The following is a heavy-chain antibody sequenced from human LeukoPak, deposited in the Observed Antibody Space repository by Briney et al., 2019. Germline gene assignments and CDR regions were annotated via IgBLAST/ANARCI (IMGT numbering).Heavy chain of an antibody. Sequence: PSETLSLTCTVSGGSISSGSYYWSWIRQPAGKGLEWIGRIYTSGSTNYNPSLKSRVTISVDTSKNQFSLKLSSVTAADTAVYYCAGNYYGSGSYYSEDRYWGQGTLVTVSS. V-gene: IGHV4-61*02. J-gene: IGHJ4*02. D-gene: IGHD3-10*01. CDR2: IYTSGST. CDR3: AGNYYGSGSYYSEDRY. CDR1: GGSISSGSYY.